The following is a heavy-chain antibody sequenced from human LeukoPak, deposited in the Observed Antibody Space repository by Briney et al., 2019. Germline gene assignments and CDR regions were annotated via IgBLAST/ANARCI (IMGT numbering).Heavy chain of an antibody. J-gene: IGHJ4*02. CDR3: AKDPRGYSYGTLFDY. D-gene: IGHD5-18*01. CDR1: GFTFSSYG. V-gene: IGHV3-30*02. Sequence: GGSLRLSCAASGFTFSSYGMHWVRQAPGKGLEWVAFIRYDGSNKYYADSVKGRFTISRDNSKNTLYLQMNSLRAEDTAVYYCAKDPRGYSYGTLFDYWGQGTLVTVSS. CDR2: IRYDGSNK.